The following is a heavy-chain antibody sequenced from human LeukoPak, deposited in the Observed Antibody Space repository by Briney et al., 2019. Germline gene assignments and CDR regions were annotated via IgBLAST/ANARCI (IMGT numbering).Heavy chain of an antibody. Sequence: SQTLSLTCAISGDSVSSNSAAWNWIRQSPSRGLEWLGRTYYRSKWYNDYAVSVKSRITINPGTSKNQFSLQLNSVTPEDTAVYYCARDQGAAAGDNYYYYYMDVWGKGTTVTVSS. D-gene: IGHD6-13*01. J-gene: IGHJ6*03. CDR3: ARDQGAAAGDNYYYYYMDV. CDR1: GDSVSSNSAA. CDR2: TYYRSKWYN. V-gene: IGHV6-1*01.